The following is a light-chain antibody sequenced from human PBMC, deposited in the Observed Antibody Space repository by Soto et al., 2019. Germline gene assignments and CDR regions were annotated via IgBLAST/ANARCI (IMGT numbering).Light chain of an antibody. CDR2: EGT. Sequence: QSVLTQSASVSASPGQSITISCTGSISDIGSYNLVSWYQQHPGKAPKLLIYEGTKRPSGVSDRFSGSRSANTASLTISGLQPEDEADYFCCSYGGRNTYVFGPGTKLTVL. V-gene: IGLV2-23*01. J-gene: IGLJ6*01. CDR1: ISDIGSYNL. CDR3: CSYGGRNTYV.